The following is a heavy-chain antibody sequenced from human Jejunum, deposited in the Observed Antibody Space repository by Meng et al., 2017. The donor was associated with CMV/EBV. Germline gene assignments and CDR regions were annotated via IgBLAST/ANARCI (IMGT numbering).Heavy chain of an antibody. J-gene: IGHJ5*02. CDR3: ARGPGVAAAVPTRWFGP. V-gene: IGHV1-2*02. CDR1: YNLAGYY. Sequence: YNLAGYYMHWVRQAPGQGLGWMGWIKPNRGDTNYAQSFQGRVTMTRDTSISTAYMQLTGLRFDDTAVYYCARGPGVAAAVPTRWFGPWGQGALVTVSS. CDR2: IKPNRGDT. D-gene: IGHD6-13*01.